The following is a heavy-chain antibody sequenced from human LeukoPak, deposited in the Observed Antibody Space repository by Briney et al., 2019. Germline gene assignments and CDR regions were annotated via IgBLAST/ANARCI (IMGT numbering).Heavy chain of an antibody. CDR3: ARDQAYYDFWSGYSYYYYGMDV. Sequence: PGGSLRLSCAASGFTFSSYAMHWVRQAPGKGLEWVAVISYDGSNKYYADSVKGRFTISRDNSKNTLYLQMNSLRAEDTAVYYCARDQAYYDFWSGYSYYYYGMDVWGQGTTVTVSS. J-gene: IGHJ6*02. D-gene: IGHD3-3*01. CDR1: GFTFSSYA. V-gene: IGHV3-30-3*01. CDR2: ISYDGSNK.